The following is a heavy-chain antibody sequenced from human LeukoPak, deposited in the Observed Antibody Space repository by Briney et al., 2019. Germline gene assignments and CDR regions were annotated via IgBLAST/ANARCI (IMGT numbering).Heavy chain of an antibody. CDR1: GFTFSSYG. Sequence: PGGSLRLSCAASGFTFSSYGMHWVRQAPGKGLEWVAVIWYDGSNKYYADSVKGRFTISRDNSKNTLYLQMNSLRAEDTAVYYCAKVQYQLLVHYYGMDVWGQGTTVTVSS. D-gene: IGHD2-2*01. CDR3: AKVQYQLLVHYYGMDV. CDR2: IWYDGSNK. J-gene: IGHJ6*02. V-gene: IGHV3-30*02.